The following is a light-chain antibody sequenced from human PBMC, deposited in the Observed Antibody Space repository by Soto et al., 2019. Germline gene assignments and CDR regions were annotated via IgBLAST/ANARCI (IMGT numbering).Light chain of an antibody. CDR1: SSDVGGYSY. V-gene: IGLV2-11*01. CDR3: CSYAGSDRRDV. Sequence: QSALTQPRSVSGSPGQSVTISCTGTSSDVGGYSYVSWYQHHPGKAPKLMIYDVNQRPSGVPDRFSGSKSGDTASLTISGLQAEDEADYYCCSYAGSDRRDVFGTETKVTVL. CDR2: DVN. J-gene: IGLJ1*01.